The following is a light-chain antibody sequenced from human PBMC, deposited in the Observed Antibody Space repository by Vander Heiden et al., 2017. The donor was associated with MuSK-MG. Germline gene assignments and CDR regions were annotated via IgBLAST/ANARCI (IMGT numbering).Light chain of an antibody. CDR3: WLITHWPPYT. Sequence: DVVMTQSPHSLPVNLGEQASNSCRSSQRLVTSAGNTLLNWFQQRPGLSPRRLMYQVCKLDSWVPDRFSGSGSGTNFTLKISRVEAEDVGVYYCWLITHWPPYTFGQGTKLEIK. J-gene: IGKJ2*01. V-gene: IGKV2-30*01. CDR2: QVC. CDR1: QRLVTSAGNTL.